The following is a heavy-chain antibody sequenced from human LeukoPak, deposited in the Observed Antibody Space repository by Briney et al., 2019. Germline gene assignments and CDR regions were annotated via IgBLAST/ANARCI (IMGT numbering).Heavy chain of an antibody. D-gene: IGHD3-10*01. Sequence: GGSLRLSCAASGFTFSSYAMSWVRQAPGKGLEWVSGIIGSGVSTYYPDSVKGRFTISRDNTKNILFLHMNSLRAEDTAIYYCAKASLPATDANFDYWGQGTLVTVSS. CDR3: AKASLPATDANFDY. CDR2: IIGSGVST. CDR1: GFTFSSYA. V-gene: IGHV3-23*01. J-gene: IGHJ4*02.